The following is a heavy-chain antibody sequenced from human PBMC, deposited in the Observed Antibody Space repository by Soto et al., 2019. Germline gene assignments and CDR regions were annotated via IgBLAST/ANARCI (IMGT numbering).Heavy chain of an antibody. CDR3: ARDLGYSSGWYNGMYHGY. CDR1: GYTFTSYG. D-gene: IGHD6-19*01. CDR2: ISAYNGNT. Sequence: QVQLVQSGAEVKKPGASVKVSCKASGYTFTSYGITCVRQAPGQGLEWKGWISAYNGNTNYAQKLQGRVTMTTDTTTSTADMELRSLRSDDTAVYYCARDLGYSSGWYNGMYHGYWGQGTLVTVS. V-gene: IGHV1-18*01. J-gene: IGHJ4*02.